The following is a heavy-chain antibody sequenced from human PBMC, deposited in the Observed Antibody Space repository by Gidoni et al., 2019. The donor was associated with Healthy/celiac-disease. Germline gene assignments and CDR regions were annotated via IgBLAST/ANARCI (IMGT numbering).Heavy chain of an antibody. D-gene: IGHD4-17*01. CDR2: IRSKAYGGTT. Sequence: EVQLVESGGGLVKPGRSLRLSCTASGFTFGDYAMSWFRQAPGKGLEWVGFIRSKAYGGTTEYAASVKGRFTISRDDSKSIAYLQMNSLKTEDTAVYYCTRSEDYGRYWGQGTLVTVSS. CDR1: GFTFGDYA. J-gene: IGHJ4*02. CDR3: TRSEDYGRY. V-gene: IGHV3-49*05.